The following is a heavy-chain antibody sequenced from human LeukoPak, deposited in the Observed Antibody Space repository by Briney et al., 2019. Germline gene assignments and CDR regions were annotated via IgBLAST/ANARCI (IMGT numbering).Heavy chain of an antibody. CDR3: ARHPTHPYYYDSSGYYFRGGFDP. D-gene: IGHD3-22*01. V-gene: IGHV4-34*01. CDR2: INHSGST. Sequence: SETPSLTCAVYGGSFSGYYWSWIRQPPGRGLEWIGEINHSGSTNYNPSLKSRVTISVDTSKNQFSLKLSSVTAADTAVYYCARHPTHPYYYDSSGYYFRGGFDPWGQGTLVTVSS. CDR1: GGSFSGYY. J-gene: IGHJ5*02.